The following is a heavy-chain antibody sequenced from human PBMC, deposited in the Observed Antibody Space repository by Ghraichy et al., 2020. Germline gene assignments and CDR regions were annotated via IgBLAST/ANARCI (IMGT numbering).Heavy chain of an antibody. CDR3: ARDVQWELLSAAFDL. V-gene: IGHV4-61*02. CDR1: DDSISRSRAH. CDR2: VSSSGST. Sequence: SQTLSLTCTGSDDSISRSRAHWRWIRQPAGKGLEWIGRVSSSGSTIYNPSLENRVSISMDTSKNHFSLNLRSVTATDTARYYCARDVQWELLSAAFDLWGQGKMVTVPP. J-gene: IGHJ3*01. D-gene: IGHD1-26*01.